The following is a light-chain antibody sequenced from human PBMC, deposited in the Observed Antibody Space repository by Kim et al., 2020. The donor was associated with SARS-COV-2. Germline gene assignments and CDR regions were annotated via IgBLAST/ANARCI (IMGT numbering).Light chain of an antibody. J-gene: IGKJ1*01. V-gene: IGKV3-15*01. Sequence: PGERATHSCRASQSVSSNVAWYQQTPGQAPRLLIYGASTRATGIPARFSGSGSGTEFTLTISSLQSEDLAVYHCQQYDDWPPWTFGQGTKVDIK. CDR3: QQYDDWPPWT. CDR2: GAS. CDR1: QSVSSN.